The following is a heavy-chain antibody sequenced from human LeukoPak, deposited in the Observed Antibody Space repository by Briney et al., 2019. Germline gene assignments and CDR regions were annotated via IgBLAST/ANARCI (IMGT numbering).Heavy chain of an antibody. CDR1: GFTFSDYW. D-gene: IGHD2-2*01. CDR3: ARGPLYQVPYYFHYYGLDV. J-gene: IGHJ6*02. Sequence: GGSLRLSCAVSGFTFSDYWMSWVRQAPGKGLEWVANIKQDGNEKYYVDSLKGRFTISRDNAKKSLYLQMNSLRAEDTAVYYCARGPLYQVPYYFHYYGLDVWGQGTTVTVSS. CDR2: IKQDGNEK. V-gene: IGHV3-7*03.